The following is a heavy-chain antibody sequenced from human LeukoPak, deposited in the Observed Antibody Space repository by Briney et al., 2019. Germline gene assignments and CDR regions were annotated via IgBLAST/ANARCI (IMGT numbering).Heavy chain of an antibody. V-gene: IGHV3-48*04. CDR3: ARTYDFGRGPPGDAFDN. CDR2: IDARSGIT. D-gene: IGHD3-3*01. CDR1: GFTFRIFG. J-gene: IGHJ3*02. Sequence: GGSLRLSCAASGFTFRIFGLNWVRQAPGKGPEWVSYIDARSGITYYADSVQGRFTISRDDARESVFLQMDGLRVDDTAVYYCARTYDFGRGPPGDAFDNWGPGTWVIVSS.